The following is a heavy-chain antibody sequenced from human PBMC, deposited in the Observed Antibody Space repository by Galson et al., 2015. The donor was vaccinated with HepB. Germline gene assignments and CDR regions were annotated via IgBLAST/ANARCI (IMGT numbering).Heavy chain of an antibody. CDR3: ARDFLGTTSRHAAFDI. V-gene: IGHV4-61*03. CDR1: GGSVSGGDYY. CDR2: IRSRGNT. J-gene: IGHJ3*02. D-gene: IGHD1-14*01. Sequence: SETLSLTCTVSGGSVSGGDYYWNWIRQPPGQGLEWLAYIRSRGNTTMYNPSLQSRVTISLDTSKTAFSRKLDSVTAADTALYFCARDFLGTTSRHAAFDIWGQGTAVTVSS.